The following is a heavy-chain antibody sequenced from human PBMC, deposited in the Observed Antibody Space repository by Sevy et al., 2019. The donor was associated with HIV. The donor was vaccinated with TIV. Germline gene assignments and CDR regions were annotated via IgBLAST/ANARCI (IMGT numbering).Heavy chain of an antibody. D-gene: IGHD6-13*01. CDR1: GFTVSSNY. CDR2: IYSGGST. Sequence: EGSLRLSCAASGFTVSSNYMSWVRQAPGKGLEWVSVIYSGGSTYYADSVKGRFTISRDNSKNTLYLQMNSLRAEDTAVYYCHRIAAAWRIDYWGQGTLVTVSS. J-gene: IGHJ4*02. CDR3: HRIAAAWRIDY. V-gene: IGHV3-53*01.